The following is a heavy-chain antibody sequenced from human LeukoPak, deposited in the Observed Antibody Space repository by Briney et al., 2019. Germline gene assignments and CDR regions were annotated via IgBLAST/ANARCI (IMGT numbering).Heavy chain of an antibody. Sequence: ASVKVSCKASGYTFTGYYMHWVRQAPGQGLEWMGWINPNSGGTNYAQKFQGRVTMTRDTSISTAYMELSRLRSDDTAVYYCARASVVVTAIYNWFDPWGQGTLVTVSS. CDR2: INPNSGGT. D-gene: IGHD2-21*02. CDR1: GYTFTGYY. CDR3: ARASVVVTAIYNWFDP. V-gene: IGHV1-2*02. J-gene: IGHJ5*02.